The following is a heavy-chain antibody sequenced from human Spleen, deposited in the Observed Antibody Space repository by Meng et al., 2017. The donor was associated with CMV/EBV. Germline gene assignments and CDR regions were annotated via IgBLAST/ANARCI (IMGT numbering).Heavy chain of an antibody. CDR3: AGELWGFDY. J-gene: IGHJ4*02. Sequence: GESLKISCAASGFTFSSYAMHWVRQAPGKGLEWVAFVQYDGGKKHYADSVKGRFTISRDNSKNALFLQMNSLRPEDAAVYYCAGELWGFDYWGQGTLVTVSS. CDR1: GFTFSSYA. D-gene: IGHD1-7*01. V-gene: IGHV3-30*02. CDR2: VQYDGGKK.